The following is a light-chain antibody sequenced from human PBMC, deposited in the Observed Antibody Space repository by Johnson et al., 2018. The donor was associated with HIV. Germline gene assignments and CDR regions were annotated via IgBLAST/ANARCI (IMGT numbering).Light chain of an antibody. CDR3: GTWDSSLIAGYV. CDR2: DNN. Sequence: QSILTQPPSVSAAPGQKVTISCSGSSSNIGNNYVSWYQQLPGTAPKLLIYDNNKRPSGIPDRLSGSKSGTSATLGITGLQTGDEADYYCGTWDSSLIAGYVFGTGTKVTVL. J-gene: IGLJ1*01. CDR1: SSNIGNNY. V-gene: IGLV1-51*01.